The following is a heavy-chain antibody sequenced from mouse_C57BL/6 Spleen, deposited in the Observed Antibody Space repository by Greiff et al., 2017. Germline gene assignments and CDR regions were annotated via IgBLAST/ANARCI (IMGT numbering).Heavy chain of an antibody. CDR3: ARWYGSSLCFAD. CDR1: GYTFTSYW. J-gene: IGHJ3*01. CDR2: IDPSDSYT. D-gene: IGHD1-1*01. V-gene: IGHV1-59*01. Sequence: QVQLQQPGAELVRPGTSVKLSCKASGYTFTSYWMHWVKQRPGQGLEWIGVIDPSDSYTNYNQKFKGKATLTVDTSSSTAYMQLSSLTSGDSAVYYCARWYGSSLCFADWGQGTLVTVSA.